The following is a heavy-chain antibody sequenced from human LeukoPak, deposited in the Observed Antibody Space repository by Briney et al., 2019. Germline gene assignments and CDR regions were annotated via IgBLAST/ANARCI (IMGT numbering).Heavy chain of an antibody. D-gene: IGHD5-18*01. J-gene: IGHJ4*02. V-gene: IGHV1-8*03. CDR2: MNPNSDNT. CDR3: ARGSSQYSYGYYFDY. Sequence: ASVKVSRKASGYTFTSYDINWVRQATGQGLEWMGWMNPNSDNTGYAQKFQGRVTITRNTSISTAYMELSSLRSEDTAVYYCARGSSQYSYGYYFDYWGQGTLVTVSS. CDR1: GYTFTSYD.